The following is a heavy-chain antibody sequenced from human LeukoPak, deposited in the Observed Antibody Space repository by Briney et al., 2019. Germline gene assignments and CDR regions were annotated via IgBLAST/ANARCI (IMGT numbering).Heavy chain of an antibody. CDR3: ARGADIVVVPAAGAAYNWFDP. CDR2: MNPNSGNT. J-gene: IGHJ5*02. V-gene: IGHV1-8*01. CDR1: GYTFTSYD. D-gene: IGHD2-2*01. Sequence: ASVTVSCKASGYTFTSYDINWVRQATRQGRERVGWMNPNSGNTGYAQKFQGRVTMTRNTSISTAYMELSSLRSEDTAVYYCARGADIVVVPAAGAAYNWFDPWGQGTLVTVSS.